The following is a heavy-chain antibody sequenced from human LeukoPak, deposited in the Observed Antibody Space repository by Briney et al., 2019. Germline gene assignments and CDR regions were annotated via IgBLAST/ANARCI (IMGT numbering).Heavy chain of an antibody. D-gene: IGHD6-13*01. CDR1: GFTFSSYS. Sequence: GGSLRLSCAASGFTFSSYSMNWVRQAPGKGLEWVSSISSSSSYIYYADSVKGRFTISRDNAKNSLYLQMNSLRAEDTAVYYCARVGIAAAGIDYWRQGTLVTVSS. CDR2: ISSSSSYI. V-gene: IGHV3-21*01. J-gene: IGHJ4*02. CDR3: ARVGIAAAGIDY.